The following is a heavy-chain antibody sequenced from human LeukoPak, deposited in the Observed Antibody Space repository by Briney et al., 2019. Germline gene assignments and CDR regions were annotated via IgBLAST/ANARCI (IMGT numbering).Heavy chain of an antibody. V-gene: IGHV4-34*01. Sequence: SETLSLTCAVYGGSFSGYYWSWIRQPPGKGLEWLGEINHSGTTNYNPSLKSRVTISVDTSKNQFSLKLSSVTAADTAVYYCARGHPVWSGYYSYYYYMDVWGKGTTVTVSS. CDR1: GGSFSGYY. J-gene: IGHJ6*03. CDR3: ARGHPVWSGYYSYYYYMDV. D-gene: IGHD3-3*01. CDR2: INHSGTT.